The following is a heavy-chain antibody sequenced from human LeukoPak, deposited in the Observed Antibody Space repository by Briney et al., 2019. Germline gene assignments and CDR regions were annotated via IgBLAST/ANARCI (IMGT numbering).Heavy chain of an antibody. Sequence: GGSLRLSCAASGFTVSSNYMSWVRQAPGKGLEWVSVIYSGGSTYYADSVKGRFTISRDNSKNTLYLQMNSLRAEDTAVYYCARDNGTTVTTGPYPPFDYWGQGTLVTVSS. CDR3: ARDNGTTVTTGPYPPFDY. D-gene: IGHD4-17*01. CDR1: GFTVSSNY. V-gene: IGHV3-66*01. J-gene: IGHJ4*02. CDR2: IYSGGST.